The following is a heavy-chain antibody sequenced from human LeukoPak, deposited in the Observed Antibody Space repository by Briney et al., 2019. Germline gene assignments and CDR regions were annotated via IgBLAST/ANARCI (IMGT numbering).Heavy chain of an antibody. CDR2: ISGGGGST. Sequence: GGSLRLSCAASEFAFSNYAMTWVRQAPGKGLEWVSTISGGGGSTYYADSVKGRFTISRDNSKNTLYLQMNSLRADDTAVYYCAKSLRESYYMGGYWGRGTLVTVSS. J-gene: IGHJ4*02. CDR3: AKSLRESYYMGGY. V-gene: IGHV3-23*01. D-gene: IGHD3-10*01. CDR1: EFAFSNYA.